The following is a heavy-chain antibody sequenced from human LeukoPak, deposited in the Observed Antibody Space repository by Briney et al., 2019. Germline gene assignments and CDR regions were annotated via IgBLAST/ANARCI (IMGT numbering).Heavy chain of an antibody. CDR3: ARAHSGSGSYGLDY. V-gene: IGHV3-48*04. CDR2: ISSSSSTI. J-gene: IGHJ4*02. Sequence: QTGGSLRLSCAASGFTFSSYSMNWVRQAAGKGLEWVSYISSSSSTIYYADSVKGRFTISRDNAKNSLYLQMNSLRAEDTAVYYCARAHSGSGSYGLDYWGQGTLVTVSS. CDR1: GFTFSSYS. D-gene: IGHD3-10*01.